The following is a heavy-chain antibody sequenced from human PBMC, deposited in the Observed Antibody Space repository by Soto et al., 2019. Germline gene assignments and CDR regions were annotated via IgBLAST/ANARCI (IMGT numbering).Heavy chain of an antibody. CDR1: GGSINSVNSY. Sequence: SETLSLTCTVSGGSINSVNSYWSWIRPHPGMGLEWIVYVFRTGPYYYYPSLKGRVSVSLDKSQNQVSLKLDSVTAADTAFYYGASHAATCTGTTCDFAVNWFDHWGQGTLVTVSS. V-gene: IGHV4-31*03. CDR3: ASHAATCTGTTCDFAVNWFDH. D-gene: IGHD2-8*02. CDR2: VFRTGPY. J-gene: IGHJ5*02.